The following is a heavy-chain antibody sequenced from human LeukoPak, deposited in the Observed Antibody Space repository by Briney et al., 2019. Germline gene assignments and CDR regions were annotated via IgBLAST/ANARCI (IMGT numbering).Heavy chain of an antibody. V-gene: IGHV1-18*01. Sequence: ASVKVSCKASGYTFTSYGVSWVRQAPGQGLEWMGWISAYNGNTNYAQKLQGRVTMTTDTSTSTAYMELRSLRSDDTAVYYCARDLRPQWLVYYSDYWGQGTLVTVSS. CDR1: GYTFTSYG. D-gene: IGHD6-19*01. CDR2: ISAYNGNT. CDR3: ARDLRPQWLVYYSDY. J-gene: IGHJ4*02.